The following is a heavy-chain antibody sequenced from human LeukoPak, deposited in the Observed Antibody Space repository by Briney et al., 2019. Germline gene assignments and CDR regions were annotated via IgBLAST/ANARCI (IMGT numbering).Heavy chain of an antibody. Sequence: SVKVSCKASGGTFSSYAINWVRQAPGQGLEWMGRIIPILGIPNYAQKFQGRVTMTRDTSTSTVYMELSSLRSEDTAVYYCARERTAAGPGAFDIWGQGTMVTVSS. J-gene: IGHJ3*02. D-gene: IGHD6-13*01. CDR2: IIPILGIP. CDR1: GGTFSSYA. CDR3: ARERTAAGPGAFDI. V-gene: IGHV1-69*04.